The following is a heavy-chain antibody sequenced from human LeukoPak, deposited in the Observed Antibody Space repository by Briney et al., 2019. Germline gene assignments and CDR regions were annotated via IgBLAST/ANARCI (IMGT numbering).Heavy chain of an antibody. CDR3: ARVGGDFWSGLVAYYFDY. CDR1: GGSISSGDYY. D-gene: IGHD3-3*01. J-gene: IGHJ4*02. V-gene: IGHV4-30-4*08. CDR2: IYYSGST. Sequence: SETLSLTCTVSGGSISSGDYYWSWICQPPGKGLEWIGYIYYSGSTYYNPSPKSRVTISVDTSKNQFSLKLSSVTAADTAVYYCARVGGDFWSGLVAYYFDYWGQGTLVTVSS.